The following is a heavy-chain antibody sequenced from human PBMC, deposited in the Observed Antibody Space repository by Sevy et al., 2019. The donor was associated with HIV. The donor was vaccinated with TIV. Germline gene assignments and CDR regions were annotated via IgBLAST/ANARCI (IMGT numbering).Heavy chain of an antibody. Sequence: SETLSLTCTVSGGSISSSSYYWGWIRQPPGKGLEWIGSIYYSGSTYYNPSLKSRVTISVDTSKNQFSLKLGSVTAADTAVYYCARHPPNYYGSGSYYNLFDYWGQGTLVTVSS. D-gene: IGHD3-10*01. V-gene: IGHV4-39*01. J-gene: IGHJ4*02. CDR2: IYYSGST. CDR3: ARHPPNYYGSGSYYNLFDY. CDR1: GGSISSSSYY.